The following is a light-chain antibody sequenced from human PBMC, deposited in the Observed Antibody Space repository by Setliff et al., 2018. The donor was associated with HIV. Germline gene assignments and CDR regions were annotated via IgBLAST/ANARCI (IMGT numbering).Light chain of an antibody. CDR3: SSYTSSSPPYV. V-gene: IGLV2-14*03. CDR1: SSDVGSYNY. J-gene: IGLJ1*01. Sequence: QSVLTQPASVSGFPVQSITISCTGSSSDVGSYNYVSWYQQHPGKAPKLMISDVSKRPSGVSNRFSGSKSGNTASLTISGLQAEDEADYYCSSYTSSSPPYVFGTGTKVTVL. CDR2: DVS.